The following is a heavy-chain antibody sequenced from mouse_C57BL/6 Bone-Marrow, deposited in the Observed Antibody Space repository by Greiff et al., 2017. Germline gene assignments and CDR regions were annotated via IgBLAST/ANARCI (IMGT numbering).Heavy chain of an antibody. CDR2: INPNYGTT. CDR1: GYSFTDYN. J-gene: IGHJ4*01. D-gene: IGHD2-4*01. CDR3: SSGYDYDYAMDY. V-gene: IGHV1-39*01. Sequence: ESGPELVKPGASVKISCKASGYSFTDYNMNWVKQSNGKSLEWIGVINPNYGTTSYNQKFKGKVTLTVDQSSSTAYMQLNSLKSEDSAVYYCSSGYDYDYAMDYWGQGTSVTVSS.